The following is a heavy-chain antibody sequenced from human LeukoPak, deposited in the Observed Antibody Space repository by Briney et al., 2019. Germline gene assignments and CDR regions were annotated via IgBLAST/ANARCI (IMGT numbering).Heavy chain of an antibody. Sequence: GRSLRLSCAASGFTFSSYAMHWVRQAPGKGLEWVAVISYDGSNKYYADSVKGRFTISRDNSKNTLYLQMNSLRAEDTAVYYCASEVVGFLDQVTLDYWGQGTLVTVSS. V-gene: IGHV3-30-3*01. J-gene: IGHJ4*02. CDR2: ISYDGSNK. D-gene: IGHD3/OR15-3a*01. CDR3: ASEVVGFLDQVTLDY. CDR1: GFTFSSYA.